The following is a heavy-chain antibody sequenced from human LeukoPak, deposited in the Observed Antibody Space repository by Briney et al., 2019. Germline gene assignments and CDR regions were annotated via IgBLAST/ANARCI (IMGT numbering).Heavy chain of an antibody. V-gene: IGHV3-23*01. CDR3: AKDVGSSITARRAFDH. J-gene: IGHJ4*02. Sequence: GGSLRLSCAASGFTFSSNAMSWVRQAPGKGLEWVSSISGSGASTYYADSVKGRFTIYRDNSKNTLYLQMNSLRAEDTAIYYCAKDVGSSITARRAFDHWGQGSLVTVSS. D-gene: IGHD6-6*01. CDR1: GFTFSSNA. CDR2: ISGSGAST.